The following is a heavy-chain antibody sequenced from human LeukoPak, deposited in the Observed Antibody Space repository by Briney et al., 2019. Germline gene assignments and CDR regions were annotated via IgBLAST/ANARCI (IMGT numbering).Heavy chain of an antibody. CDR3: AKGGIMITFGGVTPVTPLDY. CDR1: GFTFSSYG. D-gene: IGHD3-16*01. Sequence: PGGSLRLSCAASGFTFSSYGMHWVRQAPGKGLEWVAFIRYDGSNKYFAESVKGRFTISRDNSKNTLYLQMNSLRAEDTAVYYCAKGGIMITFGGVTPVTPLDYWGQGTLVTVSS. J-gene: IGHJ4*02. CDR2: IRYDGSNK. V-gene: IGHV3-30*02.